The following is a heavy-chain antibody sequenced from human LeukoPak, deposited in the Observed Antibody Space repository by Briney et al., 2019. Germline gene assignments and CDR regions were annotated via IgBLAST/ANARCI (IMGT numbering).Heavy chain of an antibody. J-gene: IGHJ5*02. CDR2: INHSGST. V-gene: IGHV4-34*01. Sequence: SETLSLTCAVYGGSFSGYYWSWIRQPPGKGLEWIGEINHSGSTNYNPSLKSRVTISVDTSKNQFSLKLRSVTAADTAVYYCARGPNWFDPWGQGTLVTVSS. CDR3: ARGPNWFDP. CDR1: GGSFSGYY.